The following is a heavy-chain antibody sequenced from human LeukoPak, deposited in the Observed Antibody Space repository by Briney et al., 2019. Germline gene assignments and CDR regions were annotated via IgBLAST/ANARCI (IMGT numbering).Heavy chain of an antibody. J-gene: IGHJ4*02. CDR1: GFTFSSYA. CDR2: ISGSDNST. Sequence: AGGSLRLSCAASGFTFSSYAMSWVRQAPGKGLEWVSAISGSDNSTYYADSVKGRFTISRDNSKNTLYLQINSLRAEDTAIYYCAKDPTTVVSYFDYWGQGTLVTVSS. V-gene: IGHV3-23*01. CDR3: AKDPTTVVSYFDY. D-gene: IGHD4-23*01.